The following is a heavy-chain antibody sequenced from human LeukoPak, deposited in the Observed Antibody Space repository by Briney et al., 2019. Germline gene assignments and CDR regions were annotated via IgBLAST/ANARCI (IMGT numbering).Heavy chain of an antibody. CDR3: ARVPPWVARGPTMAYYYYYYMDV. CDR1: GYTFTGYY. V-gene: IGHV1-2*02. CDR2: INPNSGGT. Sequence: ASVKVSCKASGYTFTGYYMHWVRQAPGQGLEWMGWINPNSGGTNYAQKFQGRVTMTRDTSISTAYMELSRLRSEDTAVYYCARVPPWVARGPTMAYYYYYYMDVWGKGTTVTVSS. D-gene: IGHD3-10*01. J-gene: IGHJ6*03.